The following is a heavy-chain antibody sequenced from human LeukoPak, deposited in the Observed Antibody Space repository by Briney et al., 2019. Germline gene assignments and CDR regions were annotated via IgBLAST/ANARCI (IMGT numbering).Heavy chain of an antibody. CDR1: GGSISGSY. CDR3: ARIHPPRYCSGGSCYPYYYYYMDV. Sequence: PSETLSLTCTVSGGSISGSYWSWIRQPAGKGLEWIGRIYTTGSTNYNPSLKSRVTISVDKSKNQFSLKMSSVTAADTAVYYCARIHPPRYCSGGSCYPYYYYYMDVWGKGTTVTVSS. V-gene: IGHV4-4*07. CDR2: IYTTGST. J-gene: IGHJ6*03. D-gene: IGHD2-15*01.